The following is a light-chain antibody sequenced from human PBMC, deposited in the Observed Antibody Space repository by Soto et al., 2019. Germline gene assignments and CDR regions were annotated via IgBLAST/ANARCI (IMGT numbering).Light chain of an antibody. CDR1: XGXVSPNYY. CDR2: XTN. CDR3: VLYMNDGTWV. Sequence: QTVVXXXXSXXVSXGGTXXLXXXXXXGXVSPNYYPAWYQQTPGQAPRXXXXXTNTRSSGVPDRFSGSILGNKAALTISGAQPDDESDYYCVLYMNDGTWVFGGGTKVTVL. J-gene: IGLJ3*02. V-gene: IGLV8-61*01.